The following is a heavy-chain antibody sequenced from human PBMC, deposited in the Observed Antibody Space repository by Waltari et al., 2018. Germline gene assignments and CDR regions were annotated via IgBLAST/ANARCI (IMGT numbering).Heavy chain of an antibody. Sequence: EVQLVESGGGLVQPGGSLRLSCAASGFTFSSYAMHWVRQAPGKGLEYVSAISSNGGSTYYANSVKGRFTISRDNSKNTLYRQMGSLRAEDMAVYYCARGAPDYYCSGGSCYRFFDYWGQGTLVTVSS. CDR1: GFTFSSYA. J-gene: IGHJ4*02. CDR2: ISSNGGST. CDR3: ARGAPDYYCSGGSCYRFFDY. D-gene: IGHD2-15*01. V-gene: IGHV3-64*01.